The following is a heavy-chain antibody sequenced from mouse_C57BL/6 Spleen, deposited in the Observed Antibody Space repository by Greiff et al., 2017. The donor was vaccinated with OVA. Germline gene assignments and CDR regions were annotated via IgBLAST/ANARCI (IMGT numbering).Heavy chain of an antibody. CDR3: ARGGDYGAWFAY. Sequence: EVQLQQSGPVLVKPGASVKMSCKASGYTFTDYYMNWVKQSHGKSLEWIGVINPYNGGTSYNQKFKGKATLTVDKSSSTAYMELNSLTSEDSAVYYCARGGDYGAWFAYWGQGTLVTVSA. J-gene: IGHJ3*01. CDR2: INPYNGGT. CDR1: GYTFTDYY. V-gene: IGHV1-19*01. D-gene: IGHD2-4*01.